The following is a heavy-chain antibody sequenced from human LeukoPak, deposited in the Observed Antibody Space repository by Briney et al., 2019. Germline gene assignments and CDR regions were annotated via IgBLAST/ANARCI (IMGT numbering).Heavy chain of an antibody. Sequence: PSETLSLTCAVYGGSFSGYYWSWIRQPPGKGLEWIGEINHSGSTNYNPSLKSRVTISVDTSKNQFSLKLSSVTAADTAVYYCARSRRYCTNGVCYIIGRYTNYFDYWGQGTLVTVSS. CDR2: INHSGST. V-gene: IGHV4-34*01. CDR1: GGSFSGYY. J-gene: IGHJ4*02. CDR3: ARSRRYCTNGVCYIIGRYTNYFDY. D-gene: IGHD2-8*01.